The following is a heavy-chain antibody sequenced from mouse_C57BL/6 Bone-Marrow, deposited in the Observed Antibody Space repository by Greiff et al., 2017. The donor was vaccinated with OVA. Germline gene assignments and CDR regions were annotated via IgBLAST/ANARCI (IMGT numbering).Heavy chain of an antibody. Sequence: QVQLQQPGAELVRPGTSVKLSCKASGYTFTSYWMHWVKQRPGQGLEWIGVIDPSDSYTNYNQQFKGKATLTVDTSSSTAYMQLSSLTSEDSAVYYCARSYDSGDYWGQGTTLTVSS. J-gene: IGHJ2*01. V-gene: IGHV1-59*01. CDR2: IDPSDSYT. CDR3: ARSYDSGDY. D-gene: IGHD2-4*01. CDR1: GYTFTSYW.